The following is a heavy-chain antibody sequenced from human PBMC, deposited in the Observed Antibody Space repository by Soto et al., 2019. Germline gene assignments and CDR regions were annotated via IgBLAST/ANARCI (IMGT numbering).Heavy chain of an antibody. CDR1: GFTFSVSA. D-gene: IGHD2-2*01. CDR2: ISSDGSHQ. Sequence: QVQVVESGGGVVQPGTSLGLSCAASGFTFSVSAIHWVRQAPGKGLEWVAVISSDGSHQYYADSVRGRFTISRDNPKNTLYLQMNSLRAEDTAVYYCARPYCRSTRCYLYYYGMDVWGPGTTVTVSS. J-gene: IGHJ6*02. V-gene: IGHV3-30-3*01. CDR3: ARPYCRSTRCYLYYYGMDV.